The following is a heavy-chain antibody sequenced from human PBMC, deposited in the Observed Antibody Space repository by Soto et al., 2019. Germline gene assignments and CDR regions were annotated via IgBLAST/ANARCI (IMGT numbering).Heavy chain of an antibody. J-gene: IGHJ2*01. Sequence: EVQLVESGRGLVQPGGSLRLSCAASGFIFSAYWMTWVRQAPGKGLEWVANINPDGSEKYYVDSVKGRFTISRDNVKNSLFLQVNNLRAEDTALYYCVRARIDVWGRGTLVTVSS. CDR3: VRARIDV. CDR1: GFIFSAYW. V-gene: IGHV3-7*01. CDR2: INPDGSEK.